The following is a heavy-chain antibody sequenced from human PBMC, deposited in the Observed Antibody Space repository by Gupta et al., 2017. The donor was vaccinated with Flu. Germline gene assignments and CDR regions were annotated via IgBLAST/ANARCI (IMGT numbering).Heavy chain of an antibody. J-gene: IGHJ4*02. D-gene: IGHD6-19*01. V-gene: IGHV1-2*06. CDR1: YTFTGYY. CDR3: ARTRSGWFDY. Sequence: YTFTGYYMHWVRQAPGQGLEWMGRINPNSGGTNYAQKFQGRVTMTRDTSISTAYMELSRLRSDDTAVYYCARTRSGWFDYWGQGTLVTVSS. CDR2: INPNSGGT.